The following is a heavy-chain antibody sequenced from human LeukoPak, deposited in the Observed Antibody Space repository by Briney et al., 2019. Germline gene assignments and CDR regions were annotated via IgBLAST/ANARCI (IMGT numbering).Heavy chain of an antibody. CDR1: GGSFSSYY. D-gene: IGHD4-23*01. V-gene: IGHV4-59*01. CDR3: STFYRGILDY. J-gene: IGHJ4*02. Sequence: SETLSLTCTVSGGSFSSYYWSWVRQPPGKGLEWIADIYYSGSTNYNTSLTSRVTISVHTPKTQLSLKLSSVTAADPAVYYCSTFYRGILDYWGQGTLGTVS. CDR2: IYYSGST.